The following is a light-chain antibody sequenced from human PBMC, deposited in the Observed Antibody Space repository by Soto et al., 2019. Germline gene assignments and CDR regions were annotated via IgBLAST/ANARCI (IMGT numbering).Light chain of an antibody. Sequence: QSVLTQPASVSGSPGQSITISCTGTSSDVGSYNLVSWYLQHPGKAPKLMIYEVSKRPSGVSNRFSGSKSGNTASLTISGLQAEDEADYYCCSYAGSSTNVVFGGGTKLTVL. CDR3: CSYAGSSTNVV. CDR2: EVS. J-gene: IGLJ2*01. V-gene: IGLV2-23*02. CDR1: SSDVGSYNL.